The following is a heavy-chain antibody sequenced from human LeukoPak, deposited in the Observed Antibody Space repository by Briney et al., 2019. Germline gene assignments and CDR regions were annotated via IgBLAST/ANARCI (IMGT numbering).Heavy chain of an antibody. CDR3: ARSGDGNWFDP. CDR1: GGTFSSYA. J-gene: IGHJ5*02. D-gene: IGHD4-17*01. CDR2: IIPIFGTA. V-gene: IGHV1-69*05. Sequence: AASVKVSCKASGGTFSSYAISRVRQAPGQGLEWMGGIIPIFGTANYAQKFQGRVTLTTDTSTNTAYMELRSLRSDDAAVYYCARSGDGNWFDPWGQGTLVTVSS.